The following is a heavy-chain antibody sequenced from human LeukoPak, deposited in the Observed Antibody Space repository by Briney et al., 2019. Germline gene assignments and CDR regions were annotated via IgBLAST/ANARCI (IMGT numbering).Heavy chain of an antibody. Sequence: PSETLSLTCTVSGDSISSYYWSWIRQPPGKGLEWIGYIYYSGSTNYNPSLKSRVTISVDTSKTQFSLKLSSVTAADTAVFYCARGYYDSSGYILFDYWGQGTLVTVSS. J-gene: IGHJ4*02. D-gene: IGHD3-22*01. CDR2: IYYSGST. CDR3: ARGYYDSSGYILFDY. V-gene: IGHV4-59*01. CDR1: GDSISSYY.